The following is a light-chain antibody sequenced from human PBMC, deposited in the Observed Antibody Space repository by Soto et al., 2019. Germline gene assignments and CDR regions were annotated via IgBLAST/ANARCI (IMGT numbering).Light chain of an antibody. Sequence: DIVLTQSPDSLAVSLGERATINCKSSQSVLFSANNRNYLAWYQKRLGQPPKLLFYWASTRESGVPDRFSGSGSGTDSTITISSLQADDVAVYYCLQYNNWVQKFGQWTKVDMK. J-gene: IGKJ1*01. V-gene: IGKV4-1*01. CDR3: LQYNNWVQK. CDR2: WAS. CDR1: QSVLFSANNRNY.